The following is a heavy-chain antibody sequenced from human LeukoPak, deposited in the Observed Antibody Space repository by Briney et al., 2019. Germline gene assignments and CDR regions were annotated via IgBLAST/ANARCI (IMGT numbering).Heavy chain of an antibody. CDR1: GYTFTSYD. J-gene: IGHJ1*01. Sequence: GASVKVSCKASGYTFTSYDINWVRQATGQGLEWMGWMNPNSGNTGYAQKFQGRVTMTRNTFISTAYMELSSLRSEDTAVYYCARTAVLPYCTNGVCYTGLEYFQHWGQGTLVTVSS. CDR2: MNPNSGNT. D-gene: IGHD2-8*01. V-gene: IGHV1-8*01. CDR3: ARTAVLPYCTNGVCYTGLEYFQH.